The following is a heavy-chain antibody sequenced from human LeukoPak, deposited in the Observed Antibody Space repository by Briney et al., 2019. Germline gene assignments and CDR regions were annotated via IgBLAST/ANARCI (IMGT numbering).Heavy chain of an antibody. CDR2: INSDGSST. D-gene: IGHD3-22*01. CDR1: GFTFSSYW. V-gene: IGHV3-74*01. Sequence: PGGSLRLSCAASGFTFSSYWMHWVRQAPGKGLVWVSRINSDGSSTSYADSVKGRFTISRDNAKNTLYLQMNSLRAEDTAVYYCARAVEGYYDSSGYNLVHYWGQETLVTVSS. J-gene: IGHJ4*02. CDR3: ARAVEGYYDSSGYNLVHY.